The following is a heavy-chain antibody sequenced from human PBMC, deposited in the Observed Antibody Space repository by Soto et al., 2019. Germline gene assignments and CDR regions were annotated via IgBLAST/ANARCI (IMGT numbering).Heavy chain of an antibody. CDR3: ARKDTWNDLALDV. V-gene: IGHV1-8*02. Sequence: QVQLVQSAAEVKKPGASVKVSCKASGYPFTDYAINWVRQATGQGFEWMGWMNPDSGDTGLAVKFQGRVTLTRTSPIATAYMELSNLRSEDTAVNYCARKDTWNDLALDVWGQGTAVTVAS. J-gene: IGHJ6*02. D-gene: IGHD1-1*01. CDR1: GYPFTDYA. CDR2: MNPDSGDT.